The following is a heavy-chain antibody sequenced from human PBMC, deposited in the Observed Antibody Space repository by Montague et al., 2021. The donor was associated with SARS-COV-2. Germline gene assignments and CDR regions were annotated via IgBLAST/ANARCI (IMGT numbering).Heavy chain of an antibody. J-gene: IGHJ6*02. CDR3: ARMTTVTYPYYYSYGMDV. CDR1: GFSLSTSGMC. D-gene: IGHD4-17*01. Sequence: PALVKPTQTLTLTCTFSGFSLSTSGMCVSWIRQPPGKALGWLALIDWDDDKYYSTSLKTRLTISKDTSKNQVVLTMTNMDPVDTATYYCARMTTVTYPYYYSYGMDVWGQGTTVTVSS. V-gene: IGHV2-70*01. CDR2: IDWDDDK.